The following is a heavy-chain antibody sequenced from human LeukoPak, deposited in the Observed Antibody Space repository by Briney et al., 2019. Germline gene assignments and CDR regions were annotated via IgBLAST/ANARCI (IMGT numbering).Heavy chain of an antibody. CDR3: ARDGGYDFPYFDS. D-gene: IGHD5-12*01. V-gene: IGHV4-59*01. CDR2: IYHSGST. CDR1: GGSISSYY. J-gene: IGHJ4*02. Sequence: SETLSLTCTVSGGSISSYYWSWIRQPPGKGLEGIGYIYHSGSTNYNPSLKSRVTISVDTSKNQFSLKLSSVTAADTAVYYCARDGGYDFPYFDSWGQGTLVTVSS.